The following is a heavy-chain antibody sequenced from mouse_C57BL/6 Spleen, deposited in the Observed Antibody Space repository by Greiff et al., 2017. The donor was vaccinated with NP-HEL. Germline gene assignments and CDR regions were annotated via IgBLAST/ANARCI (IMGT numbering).Heavy chain of an antibody. CDR3: ARGDGYLAWFAY. J-gene: IGHJ3*01. V-gene: IGHV1-80*01. CDR1: GYAFSSYW. D-gene: IGHD2-3*01. CDR2: IYPGDGDT. Sequence: VQLKESGAELVKPGASVKISCKASGYAFSSYWMNWVKQRPGKGLEWIGQIYPGDGDTNYNGKFKGKATLTADKSSSTAYMQLSSLTSEDSAVYFCARGDGYLAWFAYWGQGTLVTVSA.